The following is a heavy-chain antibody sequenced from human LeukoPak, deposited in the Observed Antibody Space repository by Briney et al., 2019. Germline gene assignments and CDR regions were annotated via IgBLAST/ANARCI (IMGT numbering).Heavy chain of an antibody. J-gene: IGHJ4*02. D-gene: IGHD3-9*01. CDR2: INSDGSST. Sequence: GGSLRLSCAASGFTFSSYWMHWVRQAPGKGPVWVSRINSDGSSTSYADSVKGRFTISRDNAKNTLYPQMNSLRAEDTAVYYCARVGVMNTIFFLWGQGTLVTVSS. V-gene: IGHV3-74*01. CDR1: GFTFSSYW. CDR3: ARVGVMNTIFFL.